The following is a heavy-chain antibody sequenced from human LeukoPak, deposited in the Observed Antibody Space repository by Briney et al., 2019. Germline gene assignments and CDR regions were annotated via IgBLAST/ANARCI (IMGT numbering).Heavy chain of an antibody. V-gene: IGHV3-53*01. CDR2: IYSGGST. Sequence: GGSLRPSCAASGFTVSSNYMSWVRQAPGKGLEWVSVIYSGGSTYYADSVKGRFTISRDNSKNTLYLQMNSLRAEDTAVYYCARYSYGFGDLYFDYWGQGTLVTVSS. D-gene: IGHD5-18*01. J-gene: IGHJ4*02. CDR1: GFTVSSNY. CDR3: ARYSYGFGDLYFDY.